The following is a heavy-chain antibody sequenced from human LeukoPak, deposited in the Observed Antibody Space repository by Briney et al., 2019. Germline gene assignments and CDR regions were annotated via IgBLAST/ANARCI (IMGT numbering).Heavy chain of an antibody. CDR3: ARVVPYSGYEIDY. CDR1: GGSSSGYY. CDR2: INHSGST. Sequence: SETLSLTCAVYGGSSSGYYWSWIRQPPGKGLEWIGEINHSGSTNYNPSLKSRVTISVDTSKNQFSLKLSSVTAADTAVYYCARVVPYSGYEIDYWGQGTLVTVSS. V-gene: IGHV4-34*01. D-gene: IGHD5-12*01. J-gene: IGHJ4*02.